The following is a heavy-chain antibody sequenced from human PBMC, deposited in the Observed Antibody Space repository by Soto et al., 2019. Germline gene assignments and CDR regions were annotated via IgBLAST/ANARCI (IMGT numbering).Heavy chain of an antibody. Sequence: QVQLPESGPGLVKPSQTLSLPCPVSGGSISSGGFYWSWIRQHPGKGLEWIGYNYYRGSTYYNPSLKSRVTISVDTSNNRFSLKLSSVTAADTAVYYFAREQELYGSTFDIRGQGTMVTVSS. V-gene: IGHV4-31*03. J-gene: IGHJ3*02. CDR1: GGSISSGGFY. D-gene: IGHD1-7*01. CDR3: AREQELYGSTFDI. CDR2: NYYRGST.